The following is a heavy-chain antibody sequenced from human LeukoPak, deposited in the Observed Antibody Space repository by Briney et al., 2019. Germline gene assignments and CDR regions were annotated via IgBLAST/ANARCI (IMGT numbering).Heavy chain of an antibody. Sequence: SETLSLTCTVSGGSISSYYWSWIRQPPGKGLEWIGYIYYSGNTNYNPSLKSRVTISVDTSKNQFSLKLSSVTAADTAVYYCARDAFRSYYGSGSYYPGNNWFDPWGQGTLVTVSS. CDR1: GGSISSYY. J-gene: IGHJ5*02. CDR3: ARDAFRSYYGSGSYYPGNNWFDP. CDR2: IYYSGNT. V-gene: IGHV4-59*01. D-gene: IGHD3-10*01.